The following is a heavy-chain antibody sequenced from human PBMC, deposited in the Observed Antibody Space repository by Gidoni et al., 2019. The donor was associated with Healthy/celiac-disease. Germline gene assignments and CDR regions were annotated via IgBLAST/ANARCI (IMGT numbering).Heavy chain of an antibody. J-gene: IGHJ4*02. CDR1: GFPFSSYS. V-gene: IGHV3-48*02. CDR3: ARDANYDFGLPIDY. CDR2: ISSSSSTI. D-gene: IGHD3-3*01. Sequence: EVQLVESGGGLVQPGGSLRVSCAASGFPFSSYSMNWVRQAPGKGLEWVTDISSSSSTIYYADSVKGRFTISRDNAKNSLYLQMNSLRDEDTAVYYCARDANYDFGLPIDYWGQGTLVTVSS.